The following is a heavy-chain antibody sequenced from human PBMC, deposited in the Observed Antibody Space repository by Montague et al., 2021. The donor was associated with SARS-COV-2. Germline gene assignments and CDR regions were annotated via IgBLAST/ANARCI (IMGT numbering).Heavy chain of an antibody. CDR1: GGSFSDYF. Sequence: SETLSLTCAVYGGSFSDYFWTWIRQPPGKGLEWIGEINHRGTSNYNPSLKSRVSISVDTSKNQLSLYLGSVTAADTAVYYYARGRQHFNMIVVVMTGGEYYFDTGAREPWSPSPQ. CDR2: INHRGTS. J-gene: IGHJ4*02. V-gene: IGHV4-34*01. D-gene: IGHD3-22*01. CDR3: ARGRQHFNMIVVVMTGGEYYFDT.